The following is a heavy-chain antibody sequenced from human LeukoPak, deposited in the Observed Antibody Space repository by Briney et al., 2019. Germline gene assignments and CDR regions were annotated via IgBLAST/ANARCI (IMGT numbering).Heavy chain of an antibody. D-gene: IGHD3-22*01. Sequence: SETLSLTCTVSGGSISGYYWSWIREPPGKGLEWIGYIFHTGSTTYNPSLKSRVTISVDTSKNQFSLKLSSVTAADTAVYYCVRQPYSSGAYYFDYWGQGALGTVSS. CDR1: GGSISGYY. CDR3: VRQPYSSGAYYFDY. J-gene: IGHJ4*02. CDR2: IFHTGST. V-gene: IGHV4-59*08.